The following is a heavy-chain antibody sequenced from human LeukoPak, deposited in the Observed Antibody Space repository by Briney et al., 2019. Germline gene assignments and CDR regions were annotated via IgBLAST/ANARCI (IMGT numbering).Heavy chain of an antibody. J-gene: IGHJ3*02. CDR3: AREQRDYDFWSGAATSAFDI. Sequence: PSETLSLTCTVSGGSISSHYWSWIRQPPGKGLEWIGYIYYSGSTNYNPSLKSRATISVDTSKNQFSLKLSSVTAADTAVYYCAREQRDYDFWSGAATSAFDIWGQGTMVTVSS. D-gene: IGHD3-3*01. CDR1: GGSISSHY. V-gene: IGHV4-59*11. CDR2: IYYSGST.